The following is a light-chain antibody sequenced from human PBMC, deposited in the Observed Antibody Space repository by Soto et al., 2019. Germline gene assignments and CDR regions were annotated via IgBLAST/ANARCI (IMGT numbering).Light chain of an antibody. CDR2: YDD. J-gene: IGLJ2*01. V-gene: IGLV1-36*01. CDR3: AAWDDNLNGVV. Sequence: QSVLTQPPSVSGAPRQRVTISCSGSSSNIGNNAVNWYQQLPGRAPKLLIYYDDLLPSGVSDRFSGSKSGTSASLAISGLRSEDEADYYCAAWDDNLNGVVFGGGTKLTVL. CDR1: SSNIGNNA.